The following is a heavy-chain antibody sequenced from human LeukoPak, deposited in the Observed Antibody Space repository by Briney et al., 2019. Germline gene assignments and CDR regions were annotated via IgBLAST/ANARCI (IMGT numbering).Heavy chain of an antibody. CDR1: GGSFSGCY. V-gene: IGHV4-34*01. CDR2: INHSGST. CDR3: ARVVLTRYYFDY. D-gene: IGHD6-6*01. Sequence: SETLSLTCAVHGGSFSGCYWSWIRQPPGKGLEWIGEINHSGSTNYNPSLKSRVTISVDTSKNQFSLKLSSVTAADTAVYYCARVVLTRYYFDYWGQGTLVTVSS. J-gene: IGHJ4*02.